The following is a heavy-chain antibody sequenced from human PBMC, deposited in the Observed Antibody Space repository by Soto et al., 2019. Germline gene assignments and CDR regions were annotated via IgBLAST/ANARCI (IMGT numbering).Heavy chain of an antibody. CDR2: ISAYNDYT. D-gene: IGHD3-3*01. J-gene: IGHJ4*02. CDR1: GYTFIRYG. Sequence: QVQLVQSAAEVKKPGASVKVSCKASGYTFIRYGITWVRQAPGQGLEWMGWISAYNDYTIYAQKLQGRVTMTTDTSTRTVYMELRGLKSDDTAVYYCARERSGHTDYWGQGTLVTVSS. CDR3: ARERSGHTDY. V-gene: IGHV1-18*01.